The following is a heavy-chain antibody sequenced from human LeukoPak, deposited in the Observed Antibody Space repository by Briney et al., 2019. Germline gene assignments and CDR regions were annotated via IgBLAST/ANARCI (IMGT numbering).Heavy chain of an antibody. J-gene: IGHJ4*02. CDR3: ARRGYYDSSALDY. V-gene: IGHV4-59*08. Sequence: SETLSLTCTVSGGSISSYYWSWIRQPPGNGLEWIGYIYYSGSTNYNPSLKSRVTISVDTSQNQFSLTLSSVTAADTAVYYCARRGYYDSSALDYWGQGTLVTVSS. CDR2: IYYSGST. D-gene: IGHD3-22*01. CDR1: GGSISSYY.